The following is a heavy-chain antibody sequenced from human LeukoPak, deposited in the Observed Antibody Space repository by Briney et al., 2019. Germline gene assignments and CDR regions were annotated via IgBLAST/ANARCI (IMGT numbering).Heavy chain of an antibody. Sequence: SETLSLTCTVSGGSISSYYWSWIRQPPGKGLDWIGYIYTSWSTNSNPYPKSRVTISVDTSKNQCSLKLSSVTAADAAVYYSARLRYQLLYSYYYYYMDVWGKGTTVTVSS. V-gene: IGHV4-4*09. J-gene: IGHJ6*03. CDR1: GGSISSYY. CDR2: IYTSWST. CDR3: ARLRYQLLYSYYYYYMDV. D-gene: IGHD2-2*02.